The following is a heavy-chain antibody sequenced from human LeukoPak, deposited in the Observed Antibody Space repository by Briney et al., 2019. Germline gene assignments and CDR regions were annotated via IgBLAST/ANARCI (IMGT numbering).Heavy chain of an antibody. CDR1: GFTFSSYA. CDR2: ISGSGGST. J-gene: IGHJ4*02. D-gene: IGHD1-26*01. Sequence: PGGSLGLSCAASGFTFSSYAMSWVRQAPGKGLEWVSAISGSGGSTYYADSVKGRFTISRDNSKNTLYLQMNSLRAEDTAVYYCAKVRELLSQSFDYWGQGTLVTVSS. V-gene: IGHV3-23*01. CDR3: AKVRELLSQSFDY.